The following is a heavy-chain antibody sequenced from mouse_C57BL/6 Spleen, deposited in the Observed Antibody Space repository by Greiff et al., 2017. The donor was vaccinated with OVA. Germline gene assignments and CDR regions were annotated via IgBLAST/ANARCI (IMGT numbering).Heavy chain of an antibody. D-gene: IGHD1-1*01. Sequence: DVKLQESGPGLVKPSQSLSLTCSVTGYSITSGYYWNWIRQFPGNKLEWMGYISYDGSNNYNPSLKNRISITRDTSKNQFFLKLNSVTTEDTATYYCARRGSSPYYAMDYWGQGTSVTVSS. V-gene: IGHV3-6*01. CDR1: GYSITSGYY. CDR2: ISYDGSN. J-gene: IGHJ4*01. CDR3: ARRGSSPYYAMDY.